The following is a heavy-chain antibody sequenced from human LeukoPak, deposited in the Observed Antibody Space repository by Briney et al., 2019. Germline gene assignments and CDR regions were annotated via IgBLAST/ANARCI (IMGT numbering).Heavy chain of an antibody. CDR2: INTDGSST. D-gene: IGHD3-16*02. V-gene: IGHV3-74*01. J-gene: IGHJ4*02. Sequence: GGSLRLSCEASGFTFTSYWMHWVRQAPGKGLVWVLRINTDGSSTSYADSVKGRFTISRDNAKNTLYLQMSSLRAEDTAVYYCARELSSSWGQETLVTVSS. CDR1: GFTFTSYW. CDR3: ARELSSS.